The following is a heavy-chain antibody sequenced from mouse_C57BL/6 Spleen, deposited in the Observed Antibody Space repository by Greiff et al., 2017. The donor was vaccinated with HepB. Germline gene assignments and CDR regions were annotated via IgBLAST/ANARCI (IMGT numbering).Heavy chain of an antibody. CDR2: INPNYGTT. D-gene: IGHD1-1*01. V-gene: IGHV1-39*01. CDR3: ASSGTTVVATGWYFDV. J-gene: IGHJ1*03. CDR1: GYSFTDYN. Sequence: VQLQQSGPELVKPGASVKISCKASGYSFTDYNMNWVKQSNGKSLEWIGVINPNYGTTSYNQKFKGKATLTVDKSSSTAYMQLNSLTSEDSAVYYCASSGTTVVATGWYFDVWGTGTTVTVSS.